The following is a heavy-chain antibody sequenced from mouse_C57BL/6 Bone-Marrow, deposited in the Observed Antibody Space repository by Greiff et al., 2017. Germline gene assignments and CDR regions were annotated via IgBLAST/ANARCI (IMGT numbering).Heavy chain of an antibody. CDR2: IWGVGST. Sequence: QVQLQQSGPGLVAPSQSLSITCTVSGFSLTSYGVDWVRQSPGKGLEWLGVIWGVGSTNYNSALNSRLSISKDTSKSQVYLKMSSLQTDDTAMYYCARDGYYGYFDVWGTGTTVTVSS. CDR3: ARDGYYGYFDV. J-gene: IGHJ1*03. CDR1: GFSLTSYG. D-gene: IGHD2-2*01. V-gene: IGHV2-6*01.